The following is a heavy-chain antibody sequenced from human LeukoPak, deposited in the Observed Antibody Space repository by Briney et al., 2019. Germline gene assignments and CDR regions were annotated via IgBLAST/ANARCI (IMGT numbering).Heavy chain of an antibody. V-gene: IGHV4-34*01. D-gene: IGHD2-15*01. CDR2: INHSGST. CDR3: ASAPLDIVVVVAATAADTYFDY. CDR1: GGSFSGYY. J-gene: IGHJ4*02. Sequence: SETLSLTCAVYGGSFSGYYWSWIRQPPGKGLEWIGEINHSGSTNYNPSLKSRVTISVDTSKNQFSLKLGSVTAADTAVYYCASAPLDIVVVVAATAADTYFDYWGQGTLVTVSS.